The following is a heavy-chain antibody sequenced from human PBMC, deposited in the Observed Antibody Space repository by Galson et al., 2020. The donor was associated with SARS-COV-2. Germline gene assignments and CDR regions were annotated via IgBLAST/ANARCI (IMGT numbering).Heavy chain of an antibody. J-gene: IGHJ4*02. Sequence: GESLKISCSASGFTFSDFAMHWVRQAPGKGLEYVSAISSNGGTSFYADSVNGRFTMSRDNAKNTFYLQMTGLRVEDTAFYYCLSFSSTRDNYWGQGTLVTVTS. V-gene: IGHV3-64D*09. CDR1: GFTFSDFA. CDR2: ISSNGGTS. CDR3: LSFSSTRDNY. D-gene: IGHD6-13*01.